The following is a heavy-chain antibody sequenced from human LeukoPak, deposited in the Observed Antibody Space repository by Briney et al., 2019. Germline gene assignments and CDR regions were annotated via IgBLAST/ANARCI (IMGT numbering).Heavy chain of an antibody. J-gene: IGHJ6*02. CDR3: ARGEGENYGMDV. CDR1: GGSFSGYY. CDR2: INHSGST. V-gene: IGHV4-34*01. Sequence: SETLSLTCAGYGGSFSGYYWSWIRQPPGKGLEWIGEINHSGSTNYNPSLKSRVTISVDTSKNQFSLKLRSVTAADTAVYYFARGEGENYGMDVWGQGTTVTVSS. D-gene: IGHD1-26*01.